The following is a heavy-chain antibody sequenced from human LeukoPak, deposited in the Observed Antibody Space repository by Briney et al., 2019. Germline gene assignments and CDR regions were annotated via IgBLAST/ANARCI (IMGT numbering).Heavy chain of an antibody. CDR2: IKSKTDGGTT. Sequence: GGSLRLSCAASGFTFSNAWMSWVRQAPGKGLEWVGRIKSKTDGGTTDYAAPVKGRFTISRDDSKSTLYRQMNSLETEDTAVYYCTTAYCSSTSCYDYWGQGTLVTVSS. J-gene: IGHJ4*02. CDR1: GFTFSNAW. V-gene: IGHV3-15*01. D-gene: IGHD2-2*01. CDR3: TTAYCSSTSCYDY.